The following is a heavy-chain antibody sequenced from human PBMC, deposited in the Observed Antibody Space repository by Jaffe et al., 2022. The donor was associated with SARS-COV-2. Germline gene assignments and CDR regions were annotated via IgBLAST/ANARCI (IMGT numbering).Heavy chain of an antibody. CDR3: AKAPTRLGNWFDP. J-gene: IGHJ5*02. D-gene: IGHD1-1*01. V-gene: IGHV3-30*18. CDR2: ISYDGNNK. Sequence: QVQLVESGGGVVQPGRSLRLSCAASGFTFSNFGMHWVRQTPGKGLEWVAVISYDGNNKYYGASVEGRFTVSRDNSNNTLYLQLNSLTPEDTAVYYCAKAPTRLGNWFDPWGQGTLVTVSS. CDR1: GFTFSNFG.